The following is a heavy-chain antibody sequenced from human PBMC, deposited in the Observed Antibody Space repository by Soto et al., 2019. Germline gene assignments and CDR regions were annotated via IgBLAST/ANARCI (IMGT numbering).Heavy chain of an antibody. V-gene: IGHV3-9*01. CDR3: AKALSGYTYGPFDY. CDR2: INWNGGSI. CDR1: PFTFEDYA. D-gene: IGHD5-18*01. J-gene: IGHJ4*02. Sequence: ALRLSCAASPFTFEDYAMHCVLQAAGKGLEWVSGINWNGGSIGYADSVKGRFTISRDYAKNSLYLQMNSLRGEDTALYYCAKALSGYTYGPFDYWGQGTLVTVSS.